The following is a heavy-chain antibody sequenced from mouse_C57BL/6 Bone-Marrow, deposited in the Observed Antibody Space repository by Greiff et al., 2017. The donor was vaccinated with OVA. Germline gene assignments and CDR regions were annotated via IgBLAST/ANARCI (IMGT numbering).Heavy chain of an antibody. D-gene: IGHD1-1*02. V-gene: IGHV1-59*01. CDR1: GYTFTSYW. Sequence: VQLQQPGAELVRPGTSVKLSCKASGYTFTSYWMHWVKQRPGQGLEWIGVIDPSDSYTNYNQKFKGKATLTVDTSSSTAYMQLSSLTSEDSAVYYCARSRWDVWGTGTTVTVSS. CDR3: ARSRWDV. CDR2: IDPSDSYT. J-gene: IGHJ1*03.